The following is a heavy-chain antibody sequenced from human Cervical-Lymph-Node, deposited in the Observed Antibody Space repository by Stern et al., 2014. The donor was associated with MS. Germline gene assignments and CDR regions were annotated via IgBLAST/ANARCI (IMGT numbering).Heavy chain of an antibody. V-gene: IGHV3-30*04. CDR2: ISYDGSNK. CDR1: GFTFSRYA. Sequence: QVPLVQSGGGVVRPGRSLRLSCATSGFTFSRYAVLWVRQAPGKGLEWVAAISYDGSNKFYGDSVKGRFTISRDNSKNTLFLQMNNLRPEDSGVYHCARDRLDGDYVYYYGLDVWGQGTTVTVSS. J-gene: IGHJ6*02. CDR3: ARDRLDGDYVYYYGLDV. D-gene: IGHD4-17*01.